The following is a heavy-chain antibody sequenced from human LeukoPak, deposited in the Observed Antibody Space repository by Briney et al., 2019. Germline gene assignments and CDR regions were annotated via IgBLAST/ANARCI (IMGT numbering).Heavy chain of an antibody. CDR3: AREEVNWGYVY. J-gene: IGHJ4*02. D-gene: IGHD7-27*01. Sequence: AASVTVSCKASGYTFTGYYMHWVRQAPGQGLEWMGWINPNSGGTNYAQKFQGRVTMTRDTSISTAYMELSRLRSDDTAVYYCAREEVNWGYVYWGQGTLVTVSS. V-gene: IGHV1-2*02. CDR2: INPNSGGT. CDR1: GYTFTGYY.